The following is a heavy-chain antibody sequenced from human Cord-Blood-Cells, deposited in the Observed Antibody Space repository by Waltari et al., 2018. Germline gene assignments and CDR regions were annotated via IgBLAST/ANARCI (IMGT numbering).Heavy chain of an antibody. Sequence: QVQLVQSGAEVKKPGASVKVSCKASGYTFTSYDINWVRQATGQGLEWMGWMNPNSGNTGYAQKFQGRVTMTRNTAISTAYMELSSLRSEDTAVYYCARGLKRKGIVLMVYAIYYYYYMDVWGKGTTVTVSS. CDR3: ARGLKRKGIVLMVYAIYYYYYMDV. V-gene: IGHV1-8*02. CDR1: GYTFTSYD. CDR2: MNPNSGNT. J-gene: IGHJ6*03. D-gene: IGHD2-8*01.